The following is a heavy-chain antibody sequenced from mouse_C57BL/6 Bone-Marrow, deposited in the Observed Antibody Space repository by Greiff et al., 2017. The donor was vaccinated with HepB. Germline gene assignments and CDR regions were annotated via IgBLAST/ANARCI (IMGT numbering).Heavy chain of an antibody. CDR3: AKTLDEYDAMDY. V-gene: IGHV2-5*01. D-gene: IGHD2-10*02. CDR1: GFSLTSYG. Sequence: QVQLKESGPGLVQPSQSLSITCTVSGFSLTSYGVHWVRQSPGKGLEWLGVIWRGGSTDYNAAFMSRLSITKDNSKSQVFFKMNRLQADDTAIYYCAKTLDEYDAMDYWGQGTSVTVSS. CDR2: IWRGGST. J-gene: IGHJ4*01.